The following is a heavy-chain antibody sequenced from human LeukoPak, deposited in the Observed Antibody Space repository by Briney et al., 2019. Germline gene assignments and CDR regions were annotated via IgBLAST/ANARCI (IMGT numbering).Heavy chain of an antibody. CDR2: TYYRSRWYK. J-gene: IGHJ5*02. CDR1: GDSVSNNSAS. V-gene: IGHV6-1*01. Sequence: SQTLSLTCVISGDSVSNNSASWNWIEQPPSRGLEWLGRTYYRSRWYKDYAVSVKSRITINPDTSKNQFSLQLNSVTPEDPAVYYCARWLTTWGQGTLVTVSS. D-gene: IGHD3-9*01. CDR3: ARWLTT.